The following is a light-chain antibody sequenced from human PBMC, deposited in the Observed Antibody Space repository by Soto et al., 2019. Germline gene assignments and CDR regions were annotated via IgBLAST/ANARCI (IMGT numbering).Light chain of an antibody. J-gene: IGKJ3*01. CDR3: QQYGSSPFT. Sequence: EIVLTQSPGTLSLSPGERATLSCRASQSVSSNYLAWYQQKPGQAPRLLIYGASSRATGIPDWFSGSGSGTHFTLTISRLEPEDLVVYYWQQYGSSPFTFGPGTKVDIK. CDR2: GAS. CDR1: QSVSSNY. V-gene: IGKV3-20*01.